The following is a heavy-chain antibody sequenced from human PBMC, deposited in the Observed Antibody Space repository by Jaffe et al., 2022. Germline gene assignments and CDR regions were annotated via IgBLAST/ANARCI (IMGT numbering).Heavy chain of an antibody. J-gene: IGHJ3*02. CDR1: GDSVSSNSAA. Sequence: QVQLQQSGPGLVKPSQTLSLTCAISGDSVSSNSAAWNWIRQSPSRGLEWLGRTYYRSKWYNDYAVSVKSRITINPDTSKNQFSLQLNSVTPEDTAVYYCARGRLVVVAAIVQAQDAFDIWGQGTMVTVSS. V-gene: IGHV6-1*01. CDR3: ARGRLVVVAAIVQAQDAFDI. CDR2: TYYRSKWYN. D-gene: IGHD2-15*01.